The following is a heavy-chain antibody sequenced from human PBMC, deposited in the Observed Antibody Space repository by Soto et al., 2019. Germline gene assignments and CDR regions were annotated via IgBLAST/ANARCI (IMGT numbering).Heavy chain of an antibody. D-gene: IGHD3-9*01. J-gene: IGHJ6*02. Sequence: LRLSCAASGFTFSSYAMHWVRQAPGKGLEWVAVISYDGSNKYYADSVKGRFTISRDNSKNTLYLQMNSLRAEDTAVYYCARDGHGETIWPPYYYYGMDVWGQGTTVTVSS. V-gene: IGHV3-30-3*01. CDR3: ARDGHGETIWPPYYYYGMDV. CDR1: GFTFSSYA. CDR2: ISYDGSNK.